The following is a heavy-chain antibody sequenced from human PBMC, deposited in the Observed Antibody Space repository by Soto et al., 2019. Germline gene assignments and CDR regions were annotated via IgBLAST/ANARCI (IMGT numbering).Heavy chain of an antibody. Sequence: QVQLVQSGAEVKKPGASVKVSCKASGYAFSGFYMHWVRQAPGQGLEWMGVINPSGDSTTYAQKFQGRLTMTKDTSTSTLYMELSSLRSEDTAVYYCARDWEFGFWGQGTLVTVS. CDR1: GYAFSGFY. CDR3: ARDWEFGF. V-gene: IGHV1-46*01. J-gene: IGHJ4*02. D-gene: IGHD3-10*01. CDR2: INPSGDST.